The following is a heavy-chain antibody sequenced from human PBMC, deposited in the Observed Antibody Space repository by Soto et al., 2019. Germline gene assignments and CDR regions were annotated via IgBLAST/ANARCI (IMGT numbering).Heavy chain of an antibody. V-gene: IGHV1-18*04. J-gene: IGHJ3*02. CDR1: GPTLTSYA. CDR3: AISGRYCSSTSCYGAFDI. D-gene: IGHD2-2*01. CDR2: ISAYNGNT. Sequence: ASAQVSFTTPGPTLTSYAGSWGRQAPGQGLEWMGWISAYNGNTNYAQKLQGRVTMTTDTSTSTAYMEQRSLRSDDTAVYYCAISGRYCSSTSCYGAFDIWGQGIMVTLSS.